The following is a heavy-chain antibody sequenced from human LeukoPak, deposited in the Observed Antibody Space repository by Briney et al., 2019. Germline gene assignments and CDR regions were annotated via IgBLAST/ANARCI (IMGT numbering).Heavy chain of an antibody. Sequence: ASVKVSCKASGYTFTSYGISWVRQAPGQGLEWMGWISAYNGNTNYAQKLQGRVTMTADTSTSTAYMELRSLRSDDTAVYYCARGLYGSGWRMYYFDYWGQGTLVTVSS. CDR1: GYTFTSYG. CDR2: ISAYNGNT. D-gene: IGHD6-19*01. V-gene: IGHV1-18*01. CDR3: ARGLYGSGWRMYYFDY. J-gene: IGHJ4*02.